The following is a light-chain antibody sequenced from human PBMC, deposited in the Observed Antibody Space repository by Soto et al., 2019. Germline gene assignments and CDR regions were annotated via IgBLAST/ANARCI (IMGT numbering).Light chain of an antibody. CDR3: ATWDDSLNGYV. CDR1: SSNIGSNP. J-gene: IGLJ1*01. CDR2: SNS. V-gene: IGLV1-44*01. Sequence: QSVLTQPPSASGTPGQRVTISCSGSSSNIGSNPVNWYQQVPGTAPKLLIYSNSQRPSGVPDRFSGSKSGTSASLAISGLQSEDEADYYGATWDDSLNGYVFGTGTKVTVL.